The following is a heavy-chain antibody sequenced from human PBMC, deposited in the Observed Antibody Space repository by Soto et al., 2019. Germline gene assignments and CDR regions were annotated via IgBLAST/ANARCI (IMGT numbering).Heavy chain of an antibody. Sequence: PGGSLRLSCAASGLTVSSSYMSWVRQAPGKGLQWVSVIYSAGSTYYAESVKGRFTISRDNSKNTLYLQMTSLSAEDTAMYYCARDGDVNTGFGKDYWGQGTLVTVSS. CDR2: IYSAGST. D-gene: IGHD3-16*01. J-gene: IGHJ4*02. V-gene: IGHV3-53*01. CDR1: GLTVSSSY. CDR3: ARDGDVNTGFGKDY.